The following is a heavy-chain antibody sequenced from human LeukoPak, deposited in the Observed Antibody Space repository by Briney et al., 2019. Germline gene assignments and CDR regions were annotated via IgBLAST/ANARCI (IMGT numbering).Heavy chain of an antibody. CDR3: ARGGLLWFGESRFDY. Sequence: GGSLRLSCAASGLTFSSYWMSWVRQAPGKGLEWVANIKQDGSEKYYVDSVKGRFTISRDNAKNSLYLQMNGLRAEDTAVYYCARGGLLWFGESRFDYWGQGTLVTVSS. V-gene: IGHV3-7*04. CDR1: GLTFSSYW. CDR2: IKQDGSEK. D-gene: IGHD3-10*01. J-gene: IGHJ4*02.